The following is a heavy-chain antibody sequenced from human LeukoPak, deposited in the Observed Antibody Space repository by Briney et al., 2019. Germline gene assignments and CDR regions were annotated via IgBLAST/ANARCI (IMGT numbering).Heavy chain of an antibody. CDR2: ISAYNGNT. D-gene: IGHD3-3*01. CDR3: ARGTPYDFWSGYYKGDLFDY. CDR1: GYTFTSYG. Sequence: GASVKVSCKASGYTFTSYGISWARQAPGQGLEWMGWISAYNGNTNYAQKLQGRVTMTTDTSTSTAYMELRSLRSDDTAVYYCARGTPYDFWSGYYKGDLFDYWGQGTLVTVSS. V-gene: IGHV1-18*01. J-gene: IGHJ4*02.